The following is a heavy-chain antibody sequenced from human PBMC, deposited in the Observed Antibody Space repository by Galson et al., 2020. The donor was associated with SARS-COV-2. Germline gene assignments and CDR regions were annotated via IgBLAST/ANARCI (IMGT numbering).Heavy chain of an antibody. Sequence: LETLSLTCTVSGGSISSSSYYWGWIRQPPRKGLEWIGSIYYSGSTYYNPSLKSRVPISVDTSKNQFSLKLSSVTAADTAVYYCARVSLTGAYYCYYYGMDVWGQGTTVTVSS. J-gene: IGHJ6*02. D-gene: IGHD7-27*01. CDR3: ARVSLTGAYYCYYYGMDV. V-gene: IGHV4-39*01. CDR1: GGSISSSSYY. CDR2: IYYSGST.